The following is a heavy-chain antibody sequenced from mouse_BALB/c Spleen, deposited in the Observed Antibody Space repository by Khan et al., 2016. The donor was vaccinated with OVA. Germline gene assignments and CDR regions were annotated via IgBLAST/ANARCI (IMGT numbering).Heavy chain of an antibody. CDR3: ARGNYYGYYFDY. V-gene: IGHV3-2*02. D-gene: IGHD1-1*01. CDR1: GYSITSGYA. CDR2: ISYSGVT. J-gene: IGHJ2*01. Sequence: EVKLLESGPGLVKPSQSLSLTCTVTGYSITSGYAWNWIRQFPGNKLEWMGYISYSGVTNYTPSLKSRISITRDTSKNQFFLQLTSVTTEDTATYYCARGNYYGYYFDYWGQGTTLTVSS.